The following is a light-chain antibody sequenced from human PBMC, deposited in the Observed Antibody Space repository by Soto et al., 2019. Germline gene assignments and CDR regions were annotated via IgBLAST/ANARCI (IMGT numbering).Light chain of an antibody. J-gene: IGKJ4*01. Sequence: DIQVTQSPSSLSASVGDSVTITCRASQSISTYLNWYQLRPGKAPRLLIYAASSLQSGVPSRFSGSGSGTDFTLTISSLQPEDFATYYCQQSYSTPPLTFGGGTKVDIK. CDR3: QQSYSTPPLT. V-gene: IGKV1-39*01. CDR1: QSISTY. CDR2: AAS.